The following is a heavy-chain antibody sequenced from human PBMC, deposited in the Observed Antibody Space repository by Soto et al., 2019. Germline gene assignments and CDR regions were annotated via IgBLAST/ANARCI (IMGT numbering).Heavy chain of an antibody. V-gene: IGHV3-23*01. CDR3: ARNVQGFDY. D-gene: IGHD1-1*01. J-gene: IGHJ4*02. CDR1: GFTVSSYA. Sequence: GGSLRLSCAASGFTVSSYAMSWVRQAPGKGLEWVSAISGSGGSTYCADSVKGRFTISRDNSKNTLYLQMNSLRAEDTAVYYCARNVQGFDYWGQGTLVTVSS. CDR2: ISGSGGST.